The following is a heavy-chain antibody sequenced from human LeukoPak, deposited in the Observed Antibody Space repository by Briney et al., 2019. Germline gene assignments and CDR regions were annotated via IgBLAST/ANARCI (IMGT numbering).Heavy chain of an antibody. CDR2: INSDGSTT. D-gene: IGHD7-27*01. Sequence: GGSLRLSCAASRFSFRNYWMCWVRQAPGKGLVCVSRINSDGSTTTYADSVKGRFTISRDNAKNTLYLQMNSLRAEDSALYYCARIRESLGLGAFDIWGQGTMVTVSS. V-gene: IGHV3-74*03. CDR1: RFSFRNYW. J-gene: IGHJ3*02. CDR3: ARIRESLGLGAFDI.